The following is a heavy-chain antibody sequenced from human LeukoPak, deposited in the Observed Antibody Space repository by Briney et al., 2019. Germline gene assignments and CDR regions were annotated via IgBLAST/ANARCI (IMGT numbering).Heavy chain of an antibody. V-gene: IGHV3-30-3*01. J-gene: IGHJ6*02. CDR2: ISYDGSNK. CDR3: ARDLYDFWSGYYPDYGMDV. D-gene: IGHD3-3*01. Sequence: GGSLRLSCAASGFTFSSYAMHWVRQAPGKGLEWVAVISYDGSNKYYADSVKGRFTISRDNSKSTLYLQMNSLSAEDTAVYYCARDLYDFWSGYYPDYGMDVWGQGTTVTVSS. CDR1: GFTFSSYA.